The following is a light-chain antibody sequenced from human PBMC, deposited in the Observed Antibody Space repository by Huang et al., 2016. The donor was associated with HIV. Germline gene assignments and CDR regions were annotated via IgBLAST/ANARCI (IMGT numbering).Light chain of an antibody. Sequence: DIVMTQSPDSLAVSLGERATINCKSSQTVLYSSNNKNYLAWYQQKPGQPTKLRIYWASTRESGVPDRFSGSGSGTDFTLTSSSLQAEDVAVYYCQQYYSTPLLTFGGGTKVEIK. CDR1: QTVLYSSNNKNY. J-gene: IGKJ4*01. V-gene: IGKV4-1*01. CDR3: QQYYSTPLLT. CDR2: WAS.